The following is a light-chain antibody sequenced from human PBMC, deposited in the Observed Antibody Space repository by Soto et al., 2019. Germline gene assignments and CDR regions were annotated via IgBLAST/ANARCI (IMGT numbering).Light chain of an antibody. CDR1: KLGDKY. CDR2: QDS. CDR3: QAWDSSTVV. V-gene: IGLV3-1*01. J-gene: IGLJ2*01. Sequence: SYELTQPPSVSVSTGKPASITCSGDKLGDKYACWYQQKPGQSPVLVIYQDSKRPSGIPERFSGSNSGNTATLTISGTQAMDEADYYCQAWDSSTVVFGGGTKLTVL.